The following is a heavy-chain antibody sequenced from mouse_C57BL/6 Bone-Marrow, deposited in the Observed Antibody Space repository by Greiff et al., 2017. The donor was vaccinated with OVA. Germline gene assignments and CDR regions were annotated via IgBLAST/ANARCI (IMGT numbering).Heavy chain of an antibody. V-gene: IGHV14-2*01. D-gene: IGHD2-1*01. CDR2: IDPEDGET. CDR3: GRGNYGGFFAY. CDR1: GFNIKDYY. Sequence: VQLQQSGAELVKPGASVKLSCTASGFNIKDYYMHWVQQRTEQVLEWIGRIDPEDGETKYAPKFQGKAIITADPSSSKAYLQLSSLTSEDTAVYYCGRGNYGGFFAYWGQGTRVTVSA. J-gene: IGHJ3*01.